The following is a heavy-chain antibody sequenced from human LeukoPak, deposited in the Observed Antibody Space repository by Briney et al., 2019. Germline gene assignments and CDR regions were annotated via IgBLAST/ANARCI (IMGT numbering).Heavy chain of an antibody. CDR3: ASKEIAAAPFDP. J-gene: IGHJ5*02. V-gene: IGHV4-59*01. D-gene: IGHD6-13*01. CDR1: AGSISSYY. Sequence: SETLSLTCTVSAGSISSYYWTWIRQPPGKGLEWIGYIYYTGSTNYNPSLKSRVTISLDTSKNHFSLKLSSVTAADTALYYCASKEIAAAPFDPWGQGTLVTVSS. CDR2: IYYTGST.